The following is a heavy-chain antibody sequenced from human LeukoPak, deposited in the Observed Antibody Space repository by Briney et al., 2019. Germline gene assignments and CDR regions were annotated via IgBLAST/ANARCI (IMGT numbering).Heavy chain of an antibody. CDR1: GLSVSSSS. J-gene: IGHJ2*01. D-gene: IGHD3-22*01. Sequence: GGSLRLSCAASGLSVSSSSMSWVRQAPGKGLEWVSTIGTAGNFYYADSVKGRFTISRDDAKNSLCLQMNSLRAEDTAVYYCARDKVYYYDSSGYSYYWYFDLWGRGTLVTVSS. CDR2: IGTAGNF. V-gene: IGHV3-21*01. CDR3: ARDKVYYYDSSGYSYYWYFDL.